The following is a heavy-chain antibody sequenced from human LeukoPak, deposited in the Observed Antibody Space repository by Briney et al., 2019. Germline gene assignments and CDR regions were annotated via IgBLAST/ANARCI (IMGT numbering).Heavy chain of an antibody. CDR2: TYPGGSNT. CDR1: GYSFTNYW. CDR3: VRRVGNSKYDY. Sequence: GESLKISCGASGYSFTNYWIAWARQTPGKGLVWMGFTYPGGSNTRYSPSFRRKVHLSVDQPMHTVYLQWSSLKASDTAMYYCVRRVGNSKYDYWGQGTLVTVSS. J-gene: IGHJ4*02. D-gene: IGHD4-11*01. V-gene: IGHV5-51*04.